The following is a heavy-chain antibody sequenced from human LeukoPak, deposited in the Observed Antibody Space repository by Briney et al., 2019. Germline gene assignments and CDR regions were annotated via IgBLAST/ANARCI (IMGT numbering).Heavy chain of an antibody. CDR2: ISSDGSNT. V-gene: IGHV3-30*15. Sequence: GRSLRLSCAASGFPFTNRPMHWVRQAPGKGLEWVALISSDGSNTYSADSVTGRFTISRDTSKNTLFLHMSSLRAEDTAVYYCARQGASLKYFYTHMDAWGNGTTVTVSS. CDR3: ARQGASLKYFYTHMDA. CDR1: GFPFTNRP. J-gene: IGHJ6*03. D-gene: IGHD3-10*01.